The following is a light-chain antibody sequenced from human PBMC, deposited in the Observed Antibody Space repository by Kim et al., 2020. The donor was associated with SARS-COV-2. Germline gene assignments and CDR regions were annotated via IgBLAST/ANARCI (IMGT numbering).Light chain of an antibody. V-gene: IGLV8-61*01. CDR3: VLYVGSGIWV. CDR1: SGSVSTGNY. Sequence: QTVVTQEPSFSVSPGGTVTLTCGLNSGSVSTGNYPSWYQQTPGQAPRTLIYSTNTRSSGVPDRFSGSILGNKAALTITGAHADDESDYYCVLYVGSGIWVFGGGTQLTVL. CDR2: STN. J-gene: IGLJ3*02.